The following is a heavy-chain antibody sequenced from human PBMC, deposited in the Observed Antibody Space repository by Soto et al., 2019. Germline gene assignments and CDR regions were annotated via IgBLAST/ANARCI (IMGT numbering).Heavy chain of an antibody. J-gene: IGHJ4*02. CDR1: RECISSSSYY. D-gene: IGHD2-21*02. V-gene: IGHV4-39*01. CDR3: DRQRTTVVTQAYFDH. CDR2: IYYSGRT. Sequence: ETRSLTWNFARECISSSSYYWGWIRQPPGKGLEWIESIYYSGRTSYNPSFKSRVTISIDTSKNQFSLKLSSVTATDTAVYYCDRQRTTVVTQAYFDHWGQGALVSVSS.